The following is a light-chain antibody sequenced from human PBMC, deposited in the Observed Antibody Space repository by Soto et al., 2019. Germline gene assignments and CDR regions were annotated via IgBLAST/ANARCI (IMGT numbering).Light chain of an antibody. Sequence: EIVLTQSPGTLSLSPGERATLSCRASQSVGSSYLAWYQQKPGQAPRLLIYGASSRATGIPDRFSGSGSGTDFTLTISRLEPEDFAVYYCQQYGNSPWTFGQGTKLDIK. J-gene: IGKJ1*01. CDR2: GAS. CDR3: QQYGNSPWT. CDR1: QSVGSSY. V-gene: IGKV3-20*01.